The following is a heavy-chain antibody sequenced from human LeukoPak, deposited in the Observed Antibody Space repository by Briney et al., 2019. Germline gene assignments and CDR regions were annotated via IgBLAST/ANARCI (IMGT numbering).Heavy chain of an antibody. V-gene: IGHV1-2*02. CDR1: GYTFTGYY. Sequence: ASVKVSCTASGYTFTGYYMHWVRQAPGQGLEWMGWINPNSGGTNYAQKFQGRVTMTRDTSISTAYMELSRLRSDDTAVYYCARDHCTSNSCYEDFYYGMDVWGQGTTVTVSS. J-gene: IGHJ6*02. D-gene: IGHD2-2*01. CDR2: INPNSGGT. CDR3: ARDHCTSNSCYEDFYYGMDV.